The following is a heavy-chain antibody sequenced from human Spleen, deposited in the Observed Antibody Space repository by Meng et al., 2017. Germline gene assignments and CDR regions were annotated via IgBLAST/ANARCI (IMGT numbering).Heavy chain of an antibody. CDR2: ISGSGGST. J-gene: IGHJ6*02. CDR1: GFTFSSYL. CDR3: AREGGDSSSYSYDMDV. V-gene: IGHV3-23*01. Sequence: GESLKISCAASGFTFSSYLMSWVRQAPGRGLEWVSAISGSGGSTYYADSVKGRFTISRDNSKNTLYLQMNSLRAEDTAVYYCAREGGDSSSYSYDMDVWGQGTMVTVSS. D-gene: IGHD3-22*01.